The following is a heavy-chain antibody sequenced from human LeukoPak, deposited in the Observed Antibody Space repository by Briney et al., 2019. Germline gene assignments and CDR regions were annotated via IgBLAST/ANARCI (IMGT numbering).Heavy chain of an antibody. CDR1: GGSISSSFYY. V-gene: IGHV4-39*07. Sequence: PSETLSLTCTVSGGSISSSFYYWGWIRQPPGKGLEWIGSIYYSGSTYYNPSLKSRVTISVDTSKNQFSLKLNSVTAADMAVYYCARAGGVPASFDYWGQGTLVTVSS. CDR2: IYYSGST. J-gene: IGHJ4*02. D-gene: IGHD2-2*01. CDR3: ARAGGVPASFDY.